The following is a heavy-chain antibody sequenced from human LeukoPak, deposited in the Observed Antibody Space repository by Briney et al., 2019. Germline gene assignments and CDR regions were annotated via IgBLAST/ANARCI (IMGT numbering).Heavy chain of an antibody. Sequence: SETLSLTCTVSGYSISNGYYWGWIRQPPGKGLEWIGYIYYSGSTNYNPSLKSRVTISVDTSKNQFSLKLSSVTAADTAVYYCARHEYGTPVDYWGQGTLVTVSS. CDR1: GYSISNGYY. CDR3: ARHEYGTPVDY. V-gene: IGHV4-59*08. D-gene: IGHD4-17*01. CDR2: IYYSGST. J-gene: IGHJ4*02.